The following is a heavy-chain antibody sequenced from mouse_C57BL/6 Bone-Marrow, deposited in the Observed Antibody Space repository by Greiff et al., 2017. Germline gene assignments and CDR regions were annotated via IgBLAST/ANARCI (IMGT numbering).Heavy chain of an antibody. CDR3: AIYDGYFDV. V-gene: IGHV5-17*01. D-gene: IGHD2-12*01. J-gene: IGHJ1*03. CDR2: ISSGSSTI. Sequence: EVKLQESGGGLVKPGGSLKLSCAASGFTFSDYGMHWVRQAPEKGLEWVAYISSGSSTIYYADTVKGRFTISRDNAKNTLFLQMTSLRSEDTAMYYCAIYDGYFDVWGTGTTVTVSS. CDR1: GFTFSDYG.